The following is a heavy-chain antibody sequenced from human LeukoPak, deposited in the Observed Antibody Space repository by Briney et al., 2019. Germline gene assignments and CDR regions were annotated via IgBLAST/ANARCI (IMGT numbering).Heavy chain of an antibody. D-gene: IGHD2-2*02. Sequence: TGGSLRLSCAASGFTFSSYGMHWVRQAPGKGLEWVAVISYDGSNKYYADSVKGRFTISRDNSKNTLYLQMGSLRAEDMAVYYCARGYTTALDYWGQGTLVTVSS. CDR1: GFTFSSYG. CDR2: ISYDGSNK. V-gene: IGHV3-30*03. J-gene: IGHJ4*02. CDR3: ARGYTTALDY.